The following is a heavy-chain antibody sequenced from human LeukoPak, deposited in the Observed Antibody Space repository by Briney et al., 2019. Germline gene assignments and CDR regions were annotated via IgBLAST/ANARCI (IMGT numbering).Heavy chain of an antibody. V-gene: IGHV1-46*01. CDR2: INPSGGST. J-gene: IGHJ5*02. Sequence: GASVKVSCKASGYTFTCYYMHWVRQAPGQGLEWMGIINPSGGSTSYAQKFQGRVTMTRDTSTSTVYMELSSLRSEDTAVYYCARARLGAYCSSTSCFNWFDPWGQGTLVTVSS. CDR1: GYTFTCYY. D-gene: IGHD2-2*01. CDR3: ARARLGAYCSSTSCFNWFDP.